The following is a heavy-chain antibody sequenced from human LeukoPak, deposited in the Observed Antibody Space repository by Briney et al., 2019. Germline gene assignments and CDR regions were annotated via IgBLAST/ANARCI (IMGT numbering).Heavy chain of an antibody. J-gene: IGHJ4*02. CDR3: ARDCDGEGYFDY. CDR1: GYTFTSYG. D-gene: IGHD5-24*01. CDR2: INAGNGNT. V-gene: IGHV1-3*01. Sequence: ASVKVSCKASGYTFTSYGISWVRQAPGQRLEWMGWINAGNGNTKYSQKFQGRVTITRDTSASTAYMELSSLRSEDTAVYYCARDCDGEGYFDYWGQGTLVTVSS.